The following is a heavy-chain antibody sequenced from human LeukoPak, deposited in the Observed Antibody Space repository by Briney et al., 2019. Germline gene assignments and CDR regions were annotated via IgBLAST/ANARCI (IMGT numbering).Heavy chain of an antibody. CDR3: ARGRFLETFNWFDP. D-gene: IGHD3-3*01. CDR2: ISAYNGNT. Sequence: GASVKVSCKASGSTFTSYGISWVRQAPGQGLGWRGWISAYNGNTNYAQKLQGRVTMTTDTSTSTAYMELRSLRSDDTAVYYCARGRFLETFNWFDPWGQGTLVTVSS. CDR1: GSTFTSYG. J-gene: IGHJ5*02. V-gene: IGHV1-18*01.